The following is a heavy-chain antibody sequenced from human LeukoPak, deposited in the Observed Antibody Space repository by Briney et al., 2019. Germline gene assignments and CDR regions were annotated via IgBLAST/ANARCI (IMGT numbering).Heavy chain of an antibody. Sequence: SETLSLTCAVYGGSFSGYYWSWIRQPPGKGLEWIGEINHSGSTNYNPSLKSRVTISVDTSKNQFSLKLSSVTAADTAVYYCARVRRYYYDSSGYRNWFDPWGQGTLVTASS. CDR3: ARVRRYYYDSSGYRNWFDP. V-gene: IGHV4-34*01. CDR2: INHSGST. CDR1: GGSFSGYY. J-gene: IGHJ5*02. D-gene: IGHD3-22*01.